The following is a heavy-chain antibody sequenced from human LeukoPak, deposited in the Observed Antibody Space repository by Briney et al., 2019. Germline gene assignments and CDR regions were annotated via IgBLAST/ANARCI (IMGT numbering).Heavy chain of an antibody. J-gene: IGHJ4*02. CDR1: GYTFTSYA. D-gene: IGHD2-2*01. CDR3: AILLGYCSSTSCLPGY. V-gene: IGHV1-3*01. Sequence: ASVKVSCKASGYTFTSYAMHWVRQAPGQRLEWMGWINAGNGNTKYSQKFQGRVTMTEDTSTDTAYMELSSLRSEDTAVYYCAILLGYCSSTSCLPGYWGQGTLVTVSS. CDR2: INAGNGNT.